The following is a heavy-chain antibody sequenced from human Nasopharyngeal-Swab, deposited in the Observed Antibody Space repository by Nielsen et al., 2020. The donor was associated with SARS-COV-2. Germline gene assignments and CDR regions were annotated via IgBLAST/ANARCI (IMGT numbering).Heavy chain of an antibody. V-gene: IGHV1-69*13. CDR1: GGTFSSYA. CDR3: ARESLYYDFWSGYEIPYYFDY. Sequence: SVKVSCKASGGTFSSYAISWVRQAPGQGPEWMGGIIPIFGTANYAQKFQGRVTITADESTSTAYMELSSLRSEDTAVYYCARESLYYDFWSGYEIPYYFDYWGQGTLVTVSS. J-gene: IGHJ4*02. CDR2: IIPIFGTA. D-gene: IGHD3-3*01.